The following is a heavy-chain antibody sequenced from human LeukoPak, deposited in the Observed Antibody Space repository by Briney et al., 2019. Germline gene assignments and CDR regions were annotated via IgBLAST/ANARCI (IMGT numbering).Heavy chain of an antibody. Sequence: GGSLRLSCAASGVTFYEYGMSWVRDAPGKGGGWGSGINWNGGRTVYADSGKGGFTISRDNAKTSLYLQMNSLRAEDTALYYCARVDYYDSSGYPHGGFFDYWGQGTLVTVAS. D-gene: IGHD3-22*01. CDR1: GVTFYEYG. CDR2: INWNGGRT. V-gene: IGHV3-20*04. J-gene: IGHJ4*02. CDR3: ARVDYYDSSGYPHGGFFDY.